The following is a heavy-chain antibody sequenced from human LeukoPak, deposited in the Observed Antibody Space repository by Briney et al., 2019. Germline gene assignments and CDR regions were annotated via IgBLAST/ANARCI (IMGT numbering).Heavy chain of an antibody. D-gene: IGHD5-18*01. V-gene: IGHV4-61*02. Sequence: PSETLSLTCTVSGGSISSGSYYWSWIRQPAGKGLEWIGRIYTSGSTNYNPSLKSRVTISVDTSKNQFSLKLSSVTAADTAVYYCARDSYGSDYWGQGTLVTVSS. J-gene: IGHJ4*02. CDR2: IYTSGST. CDR3: ARDSYGSDY. CDR1: GGSISSGSYY.